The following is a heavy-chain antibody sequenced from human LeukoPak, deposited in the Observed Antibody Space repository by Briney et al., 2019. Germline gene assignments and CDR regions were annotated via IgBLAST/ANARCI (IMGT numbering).Heavy chain of an antibody. CDR3: ARVDYDFWSGYYSTTDAFDI. CDR2: MNPNSGNT. CDR1: GYTFTSYG. Sequence: ASVKVSCKASGYTFTSYGISWVRQAPGQGLEWMGWMNPNSGNTGYAQKFQGRVTITRNTSISTAYMELSSLRSEDTAVYYCARVDYDFWSGYYSTTDAFDIWGQGTMVTVSS. J-gene: IGHJ3*02. V-gene: IGHV1-8*03. D-gene: IGHD3-3*01.